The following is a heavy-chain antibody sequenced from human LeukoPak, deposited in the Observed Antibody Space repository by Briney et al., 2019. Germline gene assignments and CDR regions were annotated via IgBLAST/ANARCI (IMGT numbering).Heavy chain of an antibody. D-gene: IGHD6-13*01. CDR2: IYYCGTT. CDR3: ARVYSSSHNWFDT. V-gene: IGHV4-39*07. J-gene: IGHJ5*02. Sequence: SETLSLTCTVSGGSISTTSYFWAWIRQPPGEGLEWIGSIYYCGTTHYNSSLKSRVSISVETSKNHFSLKMSSLTAADTAVYYCARVYSSSHNWFDTWGQGTHVTVSS. CDR1: GGSISTTSYF.